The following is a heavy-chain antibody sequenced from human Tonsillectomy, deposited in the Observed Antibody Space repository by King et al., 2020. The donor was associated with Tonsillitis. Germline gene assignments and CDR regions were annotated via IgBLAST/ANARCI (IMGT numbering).Heavy chain of an antibody. D-gene: IGHD6-13*01. J-gene: IGHJ6*03. CDR1: GFTVSSNY. CDR2: IYSGGST. Sequence: VQLVESGGGLVQPGGSLRLSCAASGFTVSSNYMSWVRQAPGKGLEWVSVIYSGGSTYYADSVKGRFTIPRDNSKNTLYLQMNSLRAEDTAVYYCARDVSSSWPAGYYYMDVWGKGTTVTVSS. CDR3: ARDVSSSWPAGYYYMDV. V-gene: IGHV3-66*01.